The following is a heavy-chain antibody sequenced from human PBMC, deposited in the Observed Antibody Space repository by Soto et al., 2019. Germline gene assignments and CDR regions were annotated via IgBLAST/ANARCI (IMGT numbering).Heavy chain of an antibody. Sequence: QLQLQESGPGLVKPSETLSLTCTVSGGSISSSSYYWGWIRQPPGKGLEWIGSIYYSGSTYYNPSLKRRVTISVDTSKNQFSLKLSSVTAADTAVYYCARNVVVPAAMVGWFDPWGQGTLVTVSS. CDR1: GGSISSSSYY. J-gene: IGHJ5*02. CDR2: IYYSGST. CDR3: ARNVVVPAAMVGWFDP. D-gene: IGHD2-2*01. V-gene: IGHV4-39*01.